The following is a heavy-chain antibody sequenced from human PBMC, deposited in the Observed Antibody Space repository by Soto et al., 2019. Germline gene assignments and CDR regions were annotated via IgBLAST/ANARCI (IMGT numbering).Heavy chain of an antibody. D-gene: IGHD3-16*01. V-gene: IGHV4-31*03. J-gene: IGHJ4*02. CDR1: GDSIMSDSYY. CDR2: ISYSGTT. Sequence: QVQLQESGPGLVKPSQTLSLTCTVSGDSIMSDSYYWNWIRQHPGKGLEWIGYISYSGTTAYNPSLKPRVTISPATSKIQYTLYLGSVTDADTAVYYCARGYDRGKLYACESWGQGTPGTVSS. CDR3: ARGYDRGKLYACES.